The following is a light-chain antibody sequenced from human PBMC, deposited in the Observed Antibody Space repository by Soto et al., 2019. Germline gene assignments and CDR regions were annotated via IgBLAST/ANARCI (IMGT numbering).Light chain of an antibody. CDR1: QSISSNF. CDR3: QDYRTSRA. J-gene: IGKJ1*01. Sequence: EIVLTQSPGTLSLSPGERATLSCRASQSISSNFLAWYQQRPGQAPRLLIFGASSSATGIPDRFSGSGSGTDFTLTISRLEPEDFAVYYCQDYRTSRAFGQGTKVEIK. V-gene: IGKV3-20*01. CDR2: GAS.